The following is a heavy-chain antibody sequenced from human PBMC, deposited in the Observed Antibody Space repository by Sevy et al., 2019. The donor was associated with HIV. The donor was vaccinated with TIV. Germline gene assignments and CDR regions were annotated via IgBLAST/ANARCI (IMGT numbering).Heavy chain of an antibody. CDR2: ISGSGGNT. CDR3: AKEGSGYDA. Sequence: GGSLRLSCAVSGFTFSSYVITWVRQAPGKGLEWVSTISGSGGNTYYADSVKGRFTISRDNSNKMVILELTSLRAEDTALYYCAKEGSGYDAWGQGTLVTVSS. V-gene: IGHV3-23*01. CDR1: GFTFSSYV. J-gene: IGHJ5*02. D-gene: IGHD5-12*01.